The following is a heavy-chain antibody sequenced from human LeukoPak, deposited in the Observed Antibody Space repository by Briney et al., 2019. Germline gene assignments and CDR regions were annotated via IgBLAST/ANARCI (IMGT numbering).Heavy chain of an antibody. CDR3: ARHGGTRVTLVEVYYFDY. J-gene: IGHJ4*02. CDR2: IYDTGGT. Sequence: SETLSLTCTVSGGSISRGGYYWGWVRQPPEKGLERFVRIYDTGGTNYSPSLKSRVTMSLATSTNQFSLKLSSVTAADTAVYYCARHGGTRVTLVEVYYFDYWGQGTLVTVS. V-gene: IGHV4-39*01. CDR1: GGSISRGGYY. D-gene: IGHD1-26*01.